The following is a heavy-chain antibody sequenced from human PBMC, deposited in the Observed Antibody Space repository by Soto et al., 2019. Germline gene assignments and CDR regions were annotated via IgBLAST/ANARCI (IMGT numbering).Heavy chain of an antibody. CDR1: GFSLSSDAVG. D-gene: IGHD6-19*01. J-gene: IGHJ4*02. V-gene: IGHV2-5*01. CDR2: IYWNDDN. Sequence: QITLKESGPTLVKPTQTLTLTCTFSGFSLSSDAVGVNWIRQPPGKALEWPALIYWNDDNRYSPSLSSRLTITKDTSKNQVVLTMTNMDPVDTATYYCAHGSGWLSDYWGQGILVTVSS. CDR3: AHGSGWLSDY.